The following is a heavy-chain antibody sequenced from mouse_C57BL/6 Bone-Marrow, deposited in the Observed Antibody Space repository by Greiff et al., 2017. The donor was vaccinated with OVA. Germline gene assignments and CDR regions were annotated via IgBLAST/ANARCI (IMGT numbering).Heavy chain of an antibody. CDR2: ISSGSSTI. CDR1: GFTFSDYG. J-gene: IGHJ4*01. CDR3: ARKARWLLPYCYAMDY. V-gene: IGHV5-17*01. D-gene: IGHD2-3*01. Sequence: EVQVVESGGGLVKPGGSLKLSCAASGFTFSDYGMHWVRQAPEKGLEWVAYISSGSSTIYYADTVKGRFTNSKDNAKSTLFLTITRLRSEDTAMYYCARKARWLLPYCYAMDYWGQGTSVTVSS.